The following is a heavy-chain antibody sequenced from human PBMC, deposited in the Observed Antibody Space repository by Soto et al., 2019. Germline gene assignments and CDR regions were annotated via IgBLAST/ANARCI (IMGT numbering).Heavy chain of an antibody. V-gene: IGHV4-59*01. D-gene: IGHD3-3*01. Sequence: QVQLQESGPGLVKPSETLSLTCTGSGGAISSYYWSWIRQPPGKGLEWIGYIYDSGSTNYNPSLKSRVTISVHTSKHDLSLKVSSVSAADTAVYCCASSLLFLEWLPLFWGQGTLVTVSS. CDR2: IYDSGST. CDR3: ASSLLFLEWLPLF. J-gene: IGHJ4*02. CDR1: GGAISSYY.